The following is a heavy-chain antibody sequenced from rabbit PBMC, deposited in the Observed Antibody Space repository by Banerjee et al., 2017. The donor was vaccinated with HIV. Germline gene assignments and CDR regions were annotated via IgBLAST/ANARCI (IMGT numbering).Heavy chain of an antibody. D-gene: IGHD6-1*01. CDR2: IYTGGTVG. V-gene: IGHV1S43*01. Sequence: QSLEESGGGLVQPEGSLTLTCTASGFSFISSYWMCWVRQAPGKGLELIACIYTGGTVGYYASWVNGRFTISRSTSLNTVTLQMTSLTAADTATYFCARDALAGLYFTLWGQGTLVTVS. J-gene: IGHJ4*01. CDR3: ARDALAGLYFTL. CDR1: GFSFISSYW.